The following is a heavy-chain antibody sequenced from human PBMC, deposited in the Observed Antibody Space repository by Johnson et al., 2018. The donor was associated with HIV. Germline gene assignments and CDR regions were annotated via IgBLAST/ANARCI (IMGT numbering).Heavy chain of an antibody. CDR2: INSDGSSP. CDR1: GVTFRNYW. Sequence: VQLVESGGALVKPVGSLRLSCAASGVTFRNYWMHWVRQAPGKGLVWVSRINSDGSSPSYADSVKGRFTISRDNAKNTLYLQMNSLRVEDTAVYFCAGYHISGYYYDAFDIWGQGTMVTVSS. D-gene: IGHD3-22*01. CDR3: AGYHISGYYYDAFDI. V-gene: IGHV3-74*02. J-gene: IGHJ3*02.